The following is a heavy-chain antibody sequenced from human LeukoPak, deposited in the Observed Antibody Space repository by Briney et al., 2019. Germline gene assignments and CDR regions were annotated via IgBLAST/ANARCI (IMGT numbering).Heavy chain of an antibody. Sequence: PSETLSLTCTVSGGSISSSSYYWGWIRQPPGKGLEWIGSIYYSGSTYYNPSLKSRVTISVDTSKNQFSLKLSSVTAADTAVYYCARHPYSSSLNWFDPWGQGTLVTVSS. D-gene: IGHD6-13*01. V-gene: IGHV4-39*01. J-gene: IGHJ5*02. CDR2: IYYSGST. CDR1: GGSISSSSYY. CDR3: ARHPYSSSLNWFDP.